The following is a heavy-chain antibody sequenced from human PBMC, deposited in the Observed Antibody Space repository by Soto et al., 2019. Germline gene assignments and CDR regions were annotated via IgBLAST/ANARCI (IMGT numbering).Heavy chain of an antibody. CDR3: ARGAPPELD. CDR1: GYTFTTYH. V-gene: IGHV1-18*01. D-gene: IGHD1-7*01. CDR2: ISAYNGNT. J-gene: IGHJ4*02. Sequence: QVQLVQSGAEVKKPGASVKVSCKASGYTFTTYHISWVRQAPGQGLEWMGWISAYNGNTNYAQKLQGRVTMTTDTPTSAAYMGMRRLRAHATPLYNSARGAPPELDWGQGTLVTVSS.